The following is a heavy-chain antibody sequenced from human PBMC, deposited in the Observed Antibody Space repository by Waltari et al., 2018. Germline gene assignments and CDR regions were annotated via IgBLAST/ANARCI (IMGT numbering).Heavy chain of an antibody. Sequence: QVQLQESGPGLVKPSETLSLTCIVSGDSITSYYWNWIRQPPGKGLEWIGYLYNSGSTNYNPSLKSRVTISVDTSKNQFSLKLTSVTAADTAMYYCARDPGSASWYGAFDVWGQGTMVSVSS. J-gene: IGHJ3*01. CDR2: LYNSGST. CDR1: GDSITSYY. V-gene: IGHV4-59*01. CDR3: ARDPGSASWYGAFDV. D-gene: IGHD6-13*01.